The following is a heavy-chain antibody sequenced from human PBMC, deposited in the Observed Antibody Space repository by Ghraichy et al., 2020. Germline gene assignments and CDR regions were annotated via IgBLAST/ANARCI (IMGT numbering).Heavy chain of an antibody. CDR3: AKEEGSGSYRDYYFDY. Sequence: GGSLRLSRAASGFTFSSYAMSWVRQAPGKGLEWVSGVSGSGGSTYYADSVKGRFTISRDNSKNTLYLQMNSLRAEDTAVYYCAKEEGSGSYRDYYFDYWGQGTLVTVSS. CDR2: VSGSGGST. CDR1: GFTFSSYA. J-gene: IGHJ4*02. V-gene: IGHV3-23*01. D-gene: IGHD1-26*01.